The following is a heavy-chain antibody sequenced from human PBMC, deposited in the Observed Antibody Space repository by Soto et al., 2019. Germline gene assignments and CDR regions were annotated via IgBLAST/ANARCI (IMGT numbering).Heavy chain of an antibody. V-gene: IGHV5-51*01. CDR3: ARRFSSSWSHAFDY. CDR1: GYSFTSYW. J-gene: IGHJ4*02. Sequence: PGESLKISCKASGYSFTSYWIGWVRQMPGKGLEWVGIIYPGDSDTGYSPSFQGQVTISVDKSITTAYLQWSSLKASDTAMYYCARRFSSSWSHAFDYWGQGTLVTVSS. CDR2: IYPGDSDT. D-gene: IGHD6-13*01.